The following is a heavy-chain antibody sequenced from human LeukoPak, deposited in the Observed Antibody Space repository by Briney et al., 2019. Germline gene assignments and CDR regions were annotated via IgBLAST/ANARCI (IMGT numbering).Heavy chain of an antibody. CDR2: IYYSGGT. CDR1: GGSISSSSYY. D-gene: IGHD3-9*01. V-gene: IGHV4-39*07. CDR3: ARTSLRRLGTFDI. Sequence: MSSETLSLTCTVSGGSISSSSYYWGWIRLPPGKGLEWIGSIYYSGGTYYNPSLKSRVTISVDTSKNQFSLKLSSVTAADTAVYYCARTSLRRLGTFDIWGQGTMVTASS. J-gene: IGHJ3*02.